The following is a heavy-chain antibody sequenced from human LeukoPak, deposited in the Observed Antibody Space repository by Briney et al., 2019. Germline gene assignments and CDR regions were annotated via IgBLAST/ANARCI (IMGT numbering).Heavy chain of an antibody. D-gene: IGHD6-6*01. V-gene: IGHV4-61*02. Sequence: PSETLSLTCTVSGGSISSGSYYWSWIRQPAGKGLEWIGRIYTSGSTNYNPSLKSRVTMSVDTSKNQFSLKLSSVTAADTAVYYCARDRWEAARDYMDVWGKGTTVTVSS. CDR2: IYTSGST. J-gene: IGHJ6*03. CDR1: GGSISSGSYY. CDR3: ARDRWEAARDYMDV.